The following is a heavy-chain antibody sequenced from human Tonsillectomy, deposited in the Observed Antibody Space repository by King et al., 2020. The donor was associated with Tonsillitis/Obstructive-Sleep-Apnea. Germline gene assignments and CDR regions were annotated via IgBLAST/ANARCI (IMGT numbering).Heavy chain of an antibody. CDR3: ARGHTAFFDS. CDR2: SLYIGFT. CDR1: GGSITTYY. J-gene: IGHJ4*02. V-gene: IGHV4-59*01. Sequence: VQLQESGQGLVKPPETLSLTCTISGGSITTYYWSWIRQPPGKGLEWIGISLYIGFTNYTPSFKRRVAIPVDTPKTQFSLKLSSVTAADTALYFCARGHTAFFDSWGPGILVTVSS. D-gene: IGHD2-21*02.